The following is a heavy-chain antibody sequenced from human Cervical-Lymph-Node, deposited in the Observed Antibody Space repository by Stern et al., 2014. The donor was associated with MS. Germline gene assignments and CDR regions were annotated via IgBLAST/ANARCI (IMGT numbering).Heavy chain of an antibody. V-gene: IGHV1-46*01. CDR1: GYTFTSYH. CDR2: INLSGGTT. CDR3: ARALAAALYAMDV. Sequence: VQLVQSGAEVKKPGASVKVSCKASGYTFTSYHMHWVRQAPGQGLEWMGIINLSGGTTIYAQKFQGRVTMTRDTSARTVYMELSSLRSEDTAVYYCARALAAALYAMDVWGQGTTVTVSS. J-gene: IGHJ6*02. D-gene: IGHD6-13*01.